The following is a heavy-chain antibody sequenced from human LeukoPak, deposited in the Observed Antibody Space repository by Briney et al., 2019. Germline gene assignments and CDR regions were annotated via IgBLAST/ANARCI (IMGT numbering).Heavy chain of an antibody. V-gene: IGHV3-30*03. Sequence: TGGSLRLSCAASGFTISTYGMHWVRQAPGRGLEGVAVMSLDGSDKYYVDSVKGRFTISRDNSKNTLYLQMNSLRTEDTAVYYCARALGYGVNYYYYGMDVWGQGTTVTVSS. J-gene: IGHJ6*02. D-gene: IGHD4-17*01. CDR3: ARALGYGVNYYYYGMDV. CDR1: GFTISTYG. CDR2: MSLDGSDK.